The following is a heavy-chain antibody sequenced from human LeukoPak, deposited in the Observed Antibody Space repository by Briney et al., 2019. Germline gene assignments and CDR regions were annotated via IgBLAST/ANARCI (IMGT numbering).Heavy chain of an antibody. CDR3: ARARRYDSSGYYRPYYYYMDV. V-gene: IGHV4-59*01. J-gene: IGHJ6*03. CDR2: IYYSGST. Sequence: PSETLSLTCTVSGGSISSYYWSWIRQPPEKGLEWIGYIYYSGSTNYNPSLKSRVTISVDTSKNQFSLKLSSVTAADTAVYYCARARRYDSSGYYRPYYYYMDVWGKGTTVTISS. CDR1: GGSISSYY. D-gene: IGHD3-22*01.